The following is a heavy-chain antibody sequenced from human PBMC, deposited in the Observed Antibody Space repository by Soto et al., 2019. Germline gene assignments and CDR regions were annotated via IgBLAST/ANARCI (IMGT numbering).Heavy chain of an antibody. CDR1: GGSITDYS. Sequence: PSETLSLTCTVSGGSITDYSWVWIRQPAGKGLEWIGRIFSSGSTNYNPSLKGRITMSLDTSKNQFSLKLNSATATDTAVYFCARDQGVVVTADNSFDPWGQGILVTVSS. J-gene: IGHJ5*02. V-gene: IGHV4-4*07. D-gene: IGHD2-21*02. CDR3: ARDQGVVVTADNSFDP. CDR2: IFSSGST.